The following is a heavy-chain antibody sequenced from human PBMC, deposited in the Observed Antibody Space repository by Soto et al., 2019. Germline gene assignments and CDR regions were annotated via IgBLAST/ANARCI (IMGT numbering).Heavy chain of an antibody. V-gene: IGHV3-53*01. CDR1: GFTVSSNY. Sequence: GGSLRLSCAASGFTVSSNYMSWVRQAPGKGLEWVSVIYSGGSTYYADSVKGRFTISRDSSKNTLYLQMNSLRAEDTAVYYCARDVGGADAYYYYGMDVWGQGTTVTVSS. CDR3: ARDVGGADAYYYYGMDV. D-gene: IGHD3-16*01. J-gene: IGHJ6*02. CDR2: IYSGGST.